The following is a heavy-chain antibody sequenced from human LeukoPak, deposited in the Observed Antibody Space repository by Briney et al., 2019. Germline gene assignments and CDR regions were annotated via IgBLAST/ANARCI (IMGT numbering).Heavy chain of an antibody. CDR2: INSNSGGT. J-gene: IGHJ6*02. Sequence: ASVKVSCKASGYTFTGYYMHWVRQAPGQGLEWMGWINSNSGGTNYAQKFQGRVTMTRDTSISTAYMELSRLRSDDTAVYYCARDYQSGGMDVWGQGTTVTVSS. V-gene: IGHV1-2*02. CDR3: ARDYQSGGMDV. CDR1: GYTFTGYY. D-gene: IGHD3-10*01.